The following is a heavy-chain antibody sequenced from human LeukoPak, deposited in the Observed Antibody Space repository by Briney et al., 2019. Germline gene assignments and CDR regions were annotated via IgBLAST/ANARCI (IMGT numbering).Heavy chain of an antibody. Sequence: ALVKVSCKASGYTFTSYGISWVRQAPGQGLEWMGWISAYNGNTNYAQKLQGRVTMTTDTSTSTAYMELRSLRSDDTAVYYCARDEGDYGDYWFDPWGQGTLVTVSS. CDR1: GYTFTSYG. CDR2: ISAYNGNT. V-gene: IGHV1-18*01. J-gene: IGHJ5*02. CDR3: ARDEGDYGDYWFDP. D-gene: IGHD4-17*01.